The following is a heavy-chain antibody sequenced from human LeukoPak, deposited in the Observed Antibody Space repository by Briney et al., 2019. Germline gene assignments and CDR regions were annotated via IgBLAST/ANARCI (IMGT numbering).Heavy chain of an antibody. CDR2: INHSGST. CDR1: GGSFSGYY. J-gene: IGHJ4*02. D-gene: IGHD3-3*02. CDR3: ARGPPHYY. Sequence: SETLSLTCAVYGGSFSGYYWSWIRQPPGKGLEWIGVINHSGSTNYNPSLKSRVTISVDTSKNQFSLKLSSVTAADTAVYYCARGPPHYYWGQGTLVTVSS. V-gene: IGHV4-34*01.